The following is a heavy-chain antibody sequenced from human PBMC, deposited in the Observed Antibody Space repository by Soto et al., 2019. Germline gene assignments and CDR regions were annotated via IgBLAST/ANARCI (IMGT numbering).Heavy chain of an antibody. CDR2: MNPNSGNT. Sequence: QVQLVQSGAEVKKPGASVKVSCKAAGYTFTSYDINWVRQATGQGLEWMGWMNPNSGNTGYAQNFQGRVTMTRNTSISTAYMELSSLRSEDTAVYYCVVYGDYADGHAFDIWGQGPMVPVSS. CDR1: GYTFTSYD. V-gene: IGHV1-8*01. CDR3: VVYGDYADGHAFDI. J-gene: IGHJ3*02. D-gene: IGHD4-17*01.